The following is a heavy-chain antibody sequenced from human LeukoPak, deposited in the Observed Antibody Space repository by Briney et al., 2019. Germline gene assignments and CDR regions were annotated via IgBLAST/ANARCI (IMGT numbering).Heavy chain of an antibody. CDR1: GGSFSGYY. CDR2: INHSGRT. D-gene: IGHD3-16*01. V-gene: IGHV4-34*01. Sequence: SETLSLTCAVYGGSFSGYYWSWIRQPPGKGLEWIGEINHSGRTNYNPSLKSRVTISIDTSKNQFSLQVTSVTAADTAVYYCARVKDPGGYYYYYYMDVWGKGTTVTVSS. CDR3: ARVKDPGGYYYYYYMDV. J-gene: IGHJ6*03.